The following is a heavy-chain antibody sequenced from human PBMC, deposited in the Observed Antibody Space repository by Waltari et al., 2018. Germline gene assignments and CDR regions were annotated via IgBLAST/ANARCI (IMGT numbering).Heavy chain of an antibody. V-gene: IGHV4-39*02. J-gene: IGHJ3*01. D-gene: IGHD5-12*01. CDR3: ATYIGASIGTAAFDV. CDR1: GGSITSHRHY. CDR2: VSYNGAT. Sequence: QLQLQESGPGLGKPSETLSLTCNVSGGSITSHRHYWAWIRQPPGQGLEWIATVSYNGATYSSPSLKSRVTVSRDTSKNHLSLKLGSVTAADTAVYYCATYIGASIGTAAFDVWGQGTMVTVSS.